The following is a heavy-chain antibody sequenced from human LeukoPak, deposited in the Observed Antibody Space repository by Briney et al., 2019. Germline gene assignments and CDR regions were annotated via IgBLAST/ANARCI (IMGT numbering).Heavy chain of an antibody. J-gene: IGHJ4*02. CDR3: ATLAVAGTFDY. V-gene: IGHV3-9*03. D-gene: IGHD6-19*01. CDR1: GFTFDDYA. Sequence: PGGSLRLSCAASGFTFDDYAMHWVRQAPGKGLEWVSGISWNSGSIGYADSVKGRFTISRDNAKNSLYLQMNSLRAEDMALYYCATLAVAGTFDYWGQGTLVTVSS. CDR2: ISWNSGSI.